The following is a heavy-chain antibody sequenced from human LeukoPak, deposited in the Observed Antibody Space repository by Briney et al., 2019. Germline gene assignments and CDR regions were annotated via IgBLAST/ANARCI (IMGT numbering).Heavy chain of an antibody. D-gene: IGHD2-15*01. V-gene: IGHV3-23*01. CDR2: ISGSGGST. J-gene: IGHJ4*02. CDR3: ARVNDIAVVAAAGPHYEY. CDR1: GFTFSSYA. Sequence: GGSLRLSCAASGFTFSSYAMSWVRQAPGKGLEWVSAISGSGGSTYYADFVKGRFTISRDNSKNTLYLQMNSLTFEDTAVYYCARVNDIAVVAAAGPHYEYWGQGTLVTVSS.